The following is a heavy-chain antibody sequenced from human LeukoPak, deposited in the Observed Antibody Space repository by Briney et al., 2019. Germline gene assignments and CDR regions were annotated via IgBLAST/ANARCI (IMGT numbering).Heavy chain of an antibody. CDR1: GGSISSYY. CDR3: ARQGEGIQTDFDY. CDR2: IYYSGST. D-gene: IGHD5-18*01. Sequence: SETLSLTCTVSGGSISSYYWSWIRQPPGKGLEWIGYIYYSGSTNYNPTLKSRVTISVDTSKNQFSLKLSSVTAADTAVYYCARQGEGIQTDFDYWGQGTLVTVSS. J-gene: IGHJ4*02. V-gene: IGHV4-59*08.